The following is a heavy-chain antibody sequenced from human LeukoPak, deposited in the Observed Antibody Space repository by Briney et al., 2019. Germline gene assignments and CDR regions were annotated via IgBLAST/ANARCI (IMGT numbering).Heavy chain of an antibody. CDR2: INPNSGGT. Sequence: ASVKVSCKASGYTFTGYYMHWVRQAPGQGLEGMGWINPNSGGTNYAQKFQGRVTMTRDTSISTAYMELSRLRSDDTAVYYCARDRGYYYDSSGYPGFNWFDPWGQGTLVTVSS. V-gene: IGHV1-2*02. J-gene: IGHJ5*02. CDR3: ARDRGYYYDSSGYPGFNWFDP. CDR1: GYTFTGYY. D-gene: IGHD3-22*01.